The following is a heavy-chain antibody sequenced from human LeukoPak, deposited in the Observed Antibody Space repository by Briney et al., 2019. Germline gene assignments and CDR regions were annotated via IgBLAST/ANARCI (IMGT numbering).Heavy chain of an antibody. CDR3: ARVMATAERFFDY. V-gene: IGHV4-59*08. Sequence: SETLSLTCTVSGGSISIYYWSWIRQPPGRGLEWIGYIYYSGTTNYNPSLKSRVTISVDTSKNQFSLKLSSVTAADTAVYYCARVMATAERFFDYWGQGTLVTVSS. CDR2: IYYSGTT. D-gene: IGHD5-24*01. CDR1: GGSISIYY. J-gene: IGHJ4*02.